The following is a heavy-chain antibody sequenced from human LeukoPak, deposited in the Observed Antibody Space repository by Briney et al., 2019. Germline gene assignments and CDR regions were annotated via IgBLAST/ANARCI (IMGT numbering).Heavy chain of an antibody. V-gene: IGHV3-15*01. CDR3: TTDLGITMVRGVIGDAFDI. J-gene: IGHJ3*02. Sequence: GGSLRLSCAASGFSISNKYMTWVRQAPGKGLEWVGRIKSKTDGGTTDYAAPVKGRFTISRDDSQNTLYLQMNSLKTEDTAVYYCTTDLGITMVRGVIGDAFDIWGQGTMVTVSS. CDR2: IKSKTDGGTT. CDR1: GFSISNKY. D-gene: IGHD3-10*01.